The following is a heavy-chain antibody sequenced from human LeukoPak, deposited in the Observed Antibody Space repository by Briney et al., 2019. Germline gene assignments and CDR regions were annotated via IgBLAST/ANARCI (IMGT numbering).Heavy chain of an antibody. CDR3: AKSSGGYSSGWYLFYASYYFDY. J-gene: IGHJ4*02. CDR2: ISWNSGSI. D-gene: IGHD6-19*01. Sequence: GGSLRLSCAASGFTFDDYAMHWVRQAPGKGLEWVSGISWNSGSIGYADSVKGRFTISRDNAKNSLYLQMNSLRAEDTAVYYCAKSSGGYSSGWYLFYASYYFDYWGQGTLVTVSS. V-gene: IGHV3-9*01. CDR1: GFTFDDYA.